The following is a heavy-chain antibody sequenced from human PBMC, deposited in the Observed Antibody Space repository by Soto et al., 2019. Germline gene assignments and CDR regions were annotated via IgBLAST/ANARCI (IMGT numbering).Heavy chain of an antibody. Sequence: GGSLRLSCAASGFTFSSYGMHWVRQAPGKGLEWVAVIWYDGSNKYYADSVKGRFTISRDNSKNTLYLQMNSLRAEDTAVYYCARVSNYDFWSGWFHFDYWGQGTLVTVSS. J-gene: IGHJ4*02. CDR3: ARVSNYDFWSGWFHFDY. CDR2: IWYDGSNK. D-gene: IGHD3-3*01. V-gene: IGHV3-33*01. CDR1: GFTFSSYG.